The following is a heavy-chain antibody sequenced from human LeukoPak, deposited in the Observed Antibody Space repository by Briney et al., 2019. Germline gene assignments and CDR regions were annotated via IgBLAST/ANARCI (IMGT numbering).Heavy chain of an antibody. J-gene: IGHJ4*02. V-gene: IGHV3-7*01. D-gene: IGHD6-6*01. CDR2: IKQDGSEK. CDR1: GFTLSTYW. Sequence: GGSLRLSCAASGFTLSTYWMTWVRQAPGKGLEWVASIKQDGSEKYYVDSVKGRFTISRDNAKNTLYLQVNNLRAEDTAVYYCARGPNSNWSGLDFWGQGTLLTVSS. CDR3: ARGPNSNWSGLDF.